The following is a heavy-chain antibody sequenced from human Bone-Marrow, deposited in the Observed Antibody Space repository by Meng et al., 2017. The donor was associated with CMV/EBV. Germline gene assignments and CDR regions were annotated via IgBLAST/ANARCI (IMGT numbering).Heavy chain of an antibody. CDR2: ISGSGGST. Sequence: GGSLRLSCAASGFIFSKHWMSWVRQAPGKGLEWVSAISGSGGSTYYADSVKGRFTISRDNSKNTLYLQMNSLRAEDTAVYYCAKGTTTVTTGHYYYYGMDVWGQGTTVTVSS. J-gene: IGHJ6*02. V-gene: IGHV3-23*01. CDR3: AKGTTTVTTGHYYYYGMDV. CDR1: GFIFSKHW. D-gene: IGHD4-11*01.